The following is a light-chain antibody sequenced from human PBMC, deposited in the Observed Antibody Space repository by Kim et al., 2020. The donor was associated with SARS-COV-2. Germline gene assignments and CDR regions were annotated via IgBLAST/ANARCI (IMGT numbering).Light chain of an antibody. CDR3: CSYAGSSTFVV. CDR2: EVS. CDR1: SSGVGNSNL. V-gene: IGLV2-23*02. Sequence: ITCTRPSSGVGNSNLLSCYQQRPGKAPHLLIFEVSKRPSAVSNRFSGATSGDTASLPISGLQAEDESDYYCCSYAGSSTFVVFGGGTQLTVL. J-gene: IGLJ2*01.